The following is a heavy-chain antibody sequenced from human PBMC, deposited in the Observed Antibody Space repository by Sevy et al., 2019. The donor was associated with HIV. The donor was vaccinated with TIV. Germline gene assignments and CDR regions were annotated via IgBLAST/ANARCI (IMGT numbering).Heavy chain of an antibody. D-gene: IGHD3-22*01. CDR3: AREYHYYDSSGYYGDAFDI. CDR2: IIPIFGTA. Sequence: ASVKVSCKASGGTFSSYAISWVRQAPGQGLEWMGGIIPIFGTANYAPKFQGRVTLTADESTCTAYMELSSLRSEATAVYYCAREYHYYDSSGYYGDAFDIWGQGTMVTVSS. CDR1: GGTFSSYA. V-gene: IGHV1-69*13. J-gene: IGHJ3*02.